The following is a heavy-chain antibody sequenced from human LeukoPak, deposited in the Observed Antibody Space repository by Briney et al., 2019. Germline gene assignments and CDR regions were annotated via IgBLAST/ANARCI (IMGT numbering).Heavy chain of an antibody. CDR1: GGSISSDIYY. CDR2: TNHNGNS. V-gene: IGHV4-39*07. CDR3: VKDEASSGIKAIDY. D-gene: IGHD3-10*01. J-gene: IGHJ4*02. Sequence: PSETLSLTCSVSGGSISSDIYYWCWIRQPPGKGLEWIASTNHNGNSAYKPSLRGRLTISLATSQNQFSLKVSSVTAADTAVYYCVKDEASSGIKAIDYWGQGVLVTVSS.